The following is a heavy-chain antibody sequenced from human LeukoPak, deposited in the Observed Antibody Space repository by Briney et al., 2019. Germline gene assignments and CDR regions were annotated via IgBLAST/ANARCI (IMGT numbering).Heavy chain of an antibody. Sequence: PSETLSLTCAVYGGSFSGYYWSWIRQPPGKGLEWIGEINHSGSTNYNPSLKSRVTISVDTSKNQFSLKLSSVTAADTAVYYCARGIRVDYDFWSGYYSDYFDYWGQGTLVTVSS. CDR3: ARGIRVDYDFWSGYYSDYFDY. V-gene: IGHV4-34*01. CDR2: INHSGST. J-gene: IGHJ4*02. D-gene: IGHD3-3*01. CDR1: GGSFSGYY.